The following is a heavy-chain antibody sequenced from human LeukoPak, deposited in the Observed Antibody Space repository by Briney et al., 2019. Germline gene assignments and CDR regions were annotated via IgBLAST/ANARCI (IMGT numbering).Heavy chain of an antibody. J-gene: IGHJ4*02. CDR1: GFTFSIYS. D-gene: IGHD6-19*01. CDR2: ISSSSRTI. Sequence: GGSLRLSCAASGFTFSIYSINWVRQAPGKGLEWLSYISSSSRTISYADSLKGRFTVSRDNAKNSVDLQMDSLRAEDTAVYYCARVGTSGWTSDYGGQGTPVTVSS. CDR3: ARVGTSGWTSDY. V-gene: IGHV3-48*04.